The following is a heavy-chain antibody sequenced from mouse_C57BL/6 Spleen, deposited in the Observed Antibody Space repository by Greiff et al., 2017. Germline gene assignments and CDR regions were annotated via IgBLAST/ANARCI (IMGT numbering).Heavy chain of an antibody. J-gene: IGHJ4*01. D-gene: IGHD1-1*01. CDR2: IRNKANGYTT. CDR1: GFTFTDYY. Sequence: EVHLVESGGGLVQPGGSLSLSCAASGFTFTDYYMSWVRQPPGKALEWVGFIRNKANGYTTEYSASVKGRFTISRDNSQSILYLQMNALRAEDSATYYCARTTDYAMDYWGQGTSVTVSS. V-gene: IGHV7-3*01. CDR3: ARTTDYAMDY.